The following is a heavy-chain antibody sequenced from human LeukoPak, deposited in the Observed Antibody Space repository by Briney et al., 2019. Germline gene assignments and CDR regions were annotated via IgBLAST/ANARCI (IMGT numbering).Heavy chain of an antibody. V-gene: IGHV3-49*04. J-gene: IGHJ4*02. CDR1: GFTFGDYA. CDR2: IRTKAYGGTT. Sequence: GGSLRLSCTASGFTFGDYAISWVRQAPGKGLEWVGFIRTKAYGGTTQYAASVKDRFTISRDGSKNFAYLQINSPKTEDTAVYYCTRDRYSSGWGTFDYWGQGALVTVSS. CDR3: TRDRYSSGWGTFDY. D-gene: IGHD6-19*01.